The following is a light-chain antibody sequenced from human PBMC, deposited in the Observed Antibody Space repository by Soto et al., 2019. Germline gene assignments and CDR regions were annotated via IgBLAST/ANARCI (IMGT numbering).Light chain of an antibody. V-gene: IGKV3-20*01. CDR3: QQYGSSPLT. J-gene: IGKJ4*01. CDR2: GAS. Sequence: EIVLTQSPGTLSLSPGERATLSCRASQSVSKNYLAWYQQKPGQAPRLLIYGASSRATGIPDRFSGSGSGTDFTLTISRLEPEDSAVYSCQQYGSSPLTFGGGTKVEIK. CDR1: QSVSKNY.